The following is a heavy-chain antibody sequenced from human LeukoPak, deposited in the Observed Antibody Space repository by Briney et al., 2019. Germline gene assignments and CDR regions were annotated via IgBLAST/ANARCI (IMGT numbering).Heavy chain of an antibody. V-gene: IGHV3-30-3*01. CDR3: ARESGAYAFDI. D-gene: IGHD3-10*01. Sequence: GGSLRLSCAASGFTFSSYAMHWVRQAPGKGLEWVAVISYDGSNKYYADSVKGRFTISRDNSKNTLYLQMSSLRAEDTAVYYCARESGAYAFDIWGQGTMVTVSS. CDR1: GFTFSSYA. CDR2: ISYDGSNK. J-gene: IGHJ3*02.